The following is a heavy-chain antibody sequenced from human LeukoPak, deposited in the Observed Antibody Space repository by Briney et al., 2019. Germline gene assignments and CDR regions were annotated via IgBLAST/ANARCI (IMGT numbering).Heavy chain of an antibody. V-gene: IGHV1-18*01. CDR2: ISNSNGNA. D-gene: IGHD2/OR15-2a*01. CDR1: GYTFINYG. Sequence: GASVKVSCKASGYTFINYGISWVRQAPGQGLEWVGWISNSNGNANYAQKFQGRVTITTDTSTSTAFMELRNLRSDDTAVYYCARDENFQWFDSWGQGTLVTVSS. J-gene: IGHJ5*01. CDR3: ARDENFQWFDS.